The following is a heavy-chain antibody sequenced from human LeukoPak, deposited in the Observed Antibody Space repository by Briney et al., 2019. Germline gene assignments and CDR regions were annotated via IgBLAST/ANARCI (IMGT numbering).Heavy chain of an antibody. Sequence: SETLSLTCSLSGGSFTTYYWSWLRQPPGKGLEWIGYIYYSGSTNYNPSLETRVTISIDRPKNQFSLKLASVTAADTAVYYCAREKLSTSWYGGSRDYRHYFYGMDVWGQGTTVTVSS. CDR3: AREKLSTSWYGGSRDYRHYFYGMDV. D-gene: IGHD2-2*01. CDR2: IYYSGST. CDR1: GGSFTTYY. V-gene: IGHV4-59*01. J-gene: IGHJ6*02.